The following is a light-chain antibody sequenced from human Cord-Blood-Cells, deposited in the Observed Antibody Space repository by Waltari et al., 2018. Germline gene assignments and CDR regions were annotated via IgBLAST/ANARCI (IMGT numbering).Light chain of an antibody. Sequence: DIQMTQSPSSLSASVGDRVTITCRASQSISSYLNWYQQKPGKAPKLLIYAASSLQSGVPSRFSGSESGTDFTLTISSLQPEDFATYYCQQSYSTPCTFGPGTKVDIK. CDR3: QQSYSTPCT. CDR1: QSISSY. CDR2: AAS. V-gene: IGKV1-39*01. J-gene: IGKJ3*01.